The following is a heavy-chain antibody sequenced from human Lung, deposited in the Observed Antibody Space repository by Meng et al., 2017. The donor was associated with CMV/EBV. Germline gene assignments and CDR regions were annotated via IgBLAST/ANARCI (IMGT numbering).Heavy chain of an antibody. D-gene: IGHD5-18*01. CDR1: CASISSGDYY. CDR2: IHNSGST. J-gene: IGHJ4*02. V-gene: IGHV4-30-4*01. CDR3: ARDPKRFSYGHNFDY. Sequence: SCASISSGDYYWTWIRQPPGKGLEWIGFIHNSGSTYYNPSLKTRVTISLDTSKNQFSLNLSSVTAADTAVYYCARDPKRFSYGHNFDYWGKGTLVTVSS.